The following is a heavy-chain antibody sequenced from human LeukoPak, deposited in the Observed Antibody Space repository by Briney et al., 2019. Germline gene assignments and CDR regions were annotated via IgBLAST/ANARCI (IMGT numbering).Heavy chain of an antibody. J-gene: IGHJ6*02. D-gene: IGHD3-16*01. V-gene: IGHV3-9*01. CDR2: ISWNSGSI. CDR1: GFTFDDYA. CDR3: AKALLGYYYHGMDV. Sequence: PGGSLRLSCAASGFTFDDYAMPWGRQAPGKGLGCVSGISWNSGSIGYADSVKGRFTISRDNAKNSLYLQMNSLRAEDTALYYCAKALLGYYYHGMDVWGQGTTVTVSS.